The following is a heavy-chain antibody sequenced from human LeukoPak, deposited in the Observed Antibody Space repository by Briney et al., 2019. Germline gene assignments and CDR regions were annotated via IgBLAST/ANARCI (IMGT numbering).Heavy chain of an antibody. Sequence: SETLSLTCAVSGYSISSGYYWGWIRQPPGKGLEGIGSIYHSGSTYYNPSLKSRVTISVDTSKDQFSLKLGSVTAADTAVYYCARSTPRDAFDIWGQGTMVTVSS. V-gene: IGHV4-38-2*01. J-gene: IGHJ3*02. D-gene: IGHD2-2*01. CDR3: ARSTPRDAFDI. CDR2: IYHSGST. CDR1: GYSISSGYY.